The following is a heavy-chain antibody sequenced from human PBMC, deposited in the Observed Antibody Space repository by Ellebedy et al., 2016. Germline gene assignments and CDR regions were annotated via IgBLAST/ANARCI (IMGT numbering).Heavy chain of an antibody. CDR2: INLKSGGT. CDR3: ARAGSGWYDIDH. J-gene: IGHJ4*02. Sequence: ASVKVSCKASGYTFSDHYIHWVRQAPGQGLEWMGWINLKSGGTNYVQTFHGRVTMTRDTSISTANLDLSSLRLDDTAVYYCARAGSGWYDIDHWGQGTLVTVSS. CDR1: GYTFSDHY. V-gene: IGHV1-2*02. D-gene: IGHD6-19*01.